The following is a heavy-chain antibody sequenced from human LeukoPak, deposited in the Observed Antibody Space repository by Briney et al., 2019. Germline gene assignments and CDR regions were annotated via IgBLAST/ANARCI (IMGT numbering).Heavy chain of an antibody. D-gene: IGHD2-15*01. J-gene: IGHJ5*02. Sequence: PGGSLRLYCAASGFTFSSYWMHWVRQAPGKGLVWVSRINSDGSSTGYADSVKGRFTISRDNAKNTLYLQMNSLRAEDTAVYYCAKNDYCSGGSCYENNWFDPWGQGTLVTVSS. CDR1: GFTFSSYW. CDR2: INSDGSST. CDR3: AKNDYCSGGSCYENNWFDP. V-gene: IGHV3-74*01.